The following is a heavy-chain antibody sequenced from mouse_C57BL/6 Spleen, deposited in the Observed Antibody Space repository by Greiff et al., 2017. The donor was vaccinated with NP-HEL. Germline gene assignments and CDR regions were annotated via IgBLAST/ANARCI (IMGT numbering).Heavy chain of an antibody. CDR2: IYPGDGDT. CDR1: GYAFSSSW. V-gene: IGHV1-82*01. CDR3: ARYYYYGSPRYWYFDV. D-gene: IGHD1-1*01. J-gene: IGHJ1*03. Sequence: QVQLQQSGPELVKPGASVKISCKASGYAFSSSWMNWVKQRPGKGLEWIGRIYPGDGDTNYNGKFKGKATLTADKSSSTAYMQLSSLTSEDSAVYFCARYYYYGSPRYWYFDVWGTGTTVTVSS.